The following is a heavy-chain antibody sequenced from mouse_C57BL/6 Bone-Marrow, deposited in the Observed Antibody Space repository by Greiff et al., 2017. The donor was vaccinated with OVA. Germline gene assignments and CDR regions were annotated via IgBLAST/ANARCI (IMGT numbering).Heavy chain of an antibody. CDR3: ARSNTDYFDY. J-gene: IGHJ2*01. V-gene: IGHV1-61*01. CDR2: IYPSDSET. CDR1: GYTFTSYW. Sequence: VKLQQPGAELVRPGSSVKLSCKASGYTFTSYWMDWVKQRPGQGLEWIGNIYPSDSETHYNQKFKDKATLTVDKSSSTAYMQLSSLTSEDSAVYYCARSNTDYFDYWGQGTTLTVSS.